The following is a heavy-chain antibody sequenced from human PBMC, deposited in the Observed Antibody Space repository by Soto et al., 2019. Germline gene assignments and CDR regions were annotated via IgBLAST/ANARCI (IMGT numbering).Heavy chain of an antibody. Sequence: PSETLSLTCAVYGGSFSGYYWSWIRQPPGKWLEWIGEINHSGSTNYNPSLKSRVTISVDTSKNQFSLKLSSVTAADTAVYYCASACDIAAAGTCWFDPWGQGTLVTVSS. D-gene: IGHD6-13*01. CDR1: GGSFSGYY. J-gene: IGHJ5*02. CDR3: ASACDIAAAGTCWFDP. V-gene: IGHV4-34*01. CDR2: INHSGST.